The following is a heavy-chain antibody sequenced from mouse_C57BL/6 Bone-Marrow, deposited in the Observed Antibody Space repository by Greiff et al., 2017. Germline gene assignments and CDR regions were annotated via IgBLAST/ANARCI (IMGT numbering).Heavy chain of an antibody. CDR1: GFTFSDYG. V-gene: IGHV5-15*01. CDR3: ARQDYGSSYDYAMDY. Sequence: EVMLVESGGGLVQPGGSLKLSCAASGFTFSDYGMAWVRQAPRKGPEWVAFISNLAYSIYYADTVTGRFTISRGNAKNTLYLEMSSLRSEDTAMYYCARQDYGSSYDYAMDYWGQGTSVTVSS. CDR2: ISNLAYSI. J-gene: IGHJ4*01. D-gene: IGHD1-1*01.